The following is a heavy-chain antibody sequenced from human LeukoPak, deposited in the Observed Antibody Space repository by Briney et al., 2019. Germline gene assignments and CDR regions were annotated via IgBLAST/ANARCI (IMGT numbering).Heavy chain of an antibody. J-gene: IGHJ4*02. Sequence: PGGSLRLSCAASGFTFSSYAMHWVRQAPGKGLEWVSAISGSGGSTYYADSVKGRFTISRDNSKNTLYLQMNSLRAEDTAVYYCAKDRGGSYYALFDYWGQGTLVTVSS. CDR1: GFTFSSYA. CDR3: AKDRGGSYYALFDY. CDR2: ISGSGGST. D-gene: IGHD1-26*01. V-gene: IGHV3-23*01.